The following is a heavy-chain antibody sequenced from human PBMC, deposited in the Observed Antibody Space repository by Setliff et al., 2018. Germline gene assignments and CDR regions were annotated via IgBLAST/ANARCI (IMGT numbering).Heavy chain of an antibody. CDR2: IYYSGTA. Sequence: SETLSLTCTVSGGSISSSSYQWVWVRQTPGKGLEWIGRIYYSGTAYYNPSLKSRVTISVDTSKNQFSLQVTSVTATDTAVYYCARHEFVGGYYGSVTYRHFDYWGQGILVTVSS. CDR1: GGSISSSSYQ. CDR3: ARHEFVGGYYGSVTYRHFDY. J-gene: IGHJ4*02. D-gene: IGHD3-10*01. V-gene: IGHV4-39*01.